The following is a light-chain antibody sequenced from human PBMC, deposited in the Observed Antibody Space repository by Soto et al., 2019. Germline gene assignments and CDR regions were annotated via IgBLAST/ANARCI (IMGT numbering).Light chain of an antibody. Sequence: SYELTQPPSVSVAPEKTATITCGGNNIGNKRVHWYRQKPGQAPVLLISYDSDRPSGIPERFSGYNSENTATLTISRVEAGDEAGDCCQVWDIMTDNYVFGSGTKLTVL. CDR3: QVWDIMTDNYV. CDR1: NIGNKR. CDR2: YDS. V-gene: IGLV3-21*04. J-gene: IGLJ1*01.